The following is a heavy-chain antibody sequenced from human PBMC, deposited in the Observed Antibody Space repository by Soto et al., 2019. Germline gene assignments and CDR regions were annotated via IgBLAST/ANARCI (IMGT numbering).Heavy chain of an antibody. D-gene: IGHD3-9*01. CDR3: ARGVVIMNSYSGLDV. CDR2: TYYRSKWSN. CDR1: GDRVSSISAA. J-gene: IGHJ6*02. Sequence: QTLSLTCAISGDRVSSISAAWNWIRKSPSRGLEWLGRTYYRSKWSNDYAESVKSRISINADTSKNQFSLQLNSVTPEDTAVYYCARGVVIMNSYSGLDVWGQGTTVTVSS. V-gene: IGHV6-1*01.